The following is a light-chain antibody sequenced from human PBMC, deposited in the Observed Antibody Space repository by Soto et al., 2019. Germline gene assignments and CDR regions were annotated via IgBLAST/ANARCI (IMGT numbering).Light chain of an antibody. V-gene: IGKV1-5*01. J-gene: IGKJ1*01. CDR1: QSISSW. Sequence: DIEMTQYPSTLSASVGDRVTITCRASQSISSWLAWYQQKPGRAPKLLIYDASSLESGVPSTFSGSRSGTEFTLTISRLQPDDLATYYCQQYSSYWTFAQGTKVDI. CDR3: QQYSSYWT. CDR2: DAS.